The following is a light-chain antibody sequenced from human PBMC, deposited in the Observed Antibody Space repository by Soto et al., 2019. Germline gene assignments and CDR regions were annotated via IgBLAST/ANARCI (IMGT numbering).Light chain of an antibody. CDR2: DAS. V-gene: IGKV3-20*01. CDR1: QNVARNY. J-gene: IGKJ4*01. Sequence: EIVLTQSPVTLSLSPGERATLSCRASQNVARNYLAWYQQRPGQAPRLLIYDASTRATGIPDRFSGSGSGTDFTLTISRLEPEDFAVYFCQQYARSPLAFGGGTKVDIK. CDR3: QQYARSPLA.